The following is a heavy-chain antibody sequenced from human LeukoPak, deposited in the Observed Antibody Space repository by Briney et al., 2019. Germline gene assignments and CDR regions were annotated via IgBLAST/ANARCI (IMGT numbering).Heavy chain of an antibody. D-gene: IGHD3-3*01. CDR3: ARENYDFWSGLTYYYYMDV. Sequence: SETLSLTSTVSGDSISPNYWSWVRQPPGKGLEWIGYMYHSGSTNYNPSFKSRVTISVDTSKNQFSLKLSSVTAADTAVYYCARENYDFWSGLTYYYYMDVWGKGTTVTVSS. CDR2: MYHSGST. J-gene: IGHJ6*03. V-gene: IGHV4-59*01. CDR1: GDSISPNY.